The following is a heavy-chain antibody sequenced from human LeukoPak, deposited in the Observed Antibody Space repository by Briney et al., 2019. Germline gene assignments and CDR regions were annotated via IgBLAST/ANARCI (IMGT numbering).Heavy chain of an antibody. Sequence: SEALSLTCAVYGGSFSGYYWSWIRQPPGKGLEWIGEINHSGSTNYNPSLKSRVTISVDTSKNQFSLKLSSVTAADTAVYYCARERYYDFWSGSRDAFDIWGQGTMVTVSS. CDR2: INHSGST. J-gene: IGHJ3*02. V-gene: IGHV4-34*01. D-gene: IGHD3-3*01. CDR3: ARERYYDFWSGSRDAFDI. CDR1: GGSFSGYY.